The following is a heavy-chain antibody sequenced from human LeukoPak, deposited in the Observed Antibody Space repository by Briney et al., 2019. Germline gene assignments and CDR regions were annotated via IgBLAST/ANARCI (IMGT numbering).Heavy chain of an antibody. Sequence: PGGSLRLSCAASGFIFSTHGMHWVRQAPGKGLEWVSLISYDGSTKYYADSVKGRFTISRDNSKNTLYLQMNSLRAEDTAVYYCAKAVGATNWGQGTLVTVSS. CDR2: ISYDGSTK. D-gene: IGHD1-26*01. V-gene: IGHV3-30*18. CDR1: GFIFSTHG. J-gene: IGHJ4*02. CDR3: AKAVGATN.